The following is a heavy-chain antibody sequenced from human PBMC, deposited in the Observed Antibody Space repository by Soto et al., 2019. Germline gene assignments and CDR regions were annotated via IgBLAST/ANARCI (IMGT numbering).Heavy chain of an antibody. J-gene: IGHJ4*02. D-gene: IGHD1-7*01. CDR1: GGSISSYY. Sequence: SETLSLTCTVSGGSISSYYWSWIRQPPGKGLEWIGYIYYSGSTNYNPSLKSRVTISVDTSKNQFSLKLSSVTAADTAVYYCARLVDPEETTGNFDYWGQGTLVTVSS. CDR2: IYYSGST. V-gene: IGHV4-59*01. CDR3: ARLVDPEETTGNFDY.